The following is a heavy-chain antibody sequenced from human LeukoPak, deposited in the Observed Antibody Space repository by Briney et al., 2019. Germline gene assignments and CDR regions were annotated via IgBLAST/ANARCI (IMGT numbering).Heavy chain of an antibody. D-gene: IGHD3-10*01. CDR1: GFIFSRYT. CDR2: ISATSAYI. Sequence: PGGSLRLSCVTSGFIFSRYTMNWVRQAPGKGLEWVSSISATSAYIFYADSVKGRFTISRDNAKNSLFLQMNSLRADDTAVYYCTKSGPTKTTMVLRDNWFDPWGQGTLVTVSS. V-gene: IGHV3-21*01. J-gene: IGHJ5*02. CDR3: TKSGPTKTTMVLRDNWFDP.